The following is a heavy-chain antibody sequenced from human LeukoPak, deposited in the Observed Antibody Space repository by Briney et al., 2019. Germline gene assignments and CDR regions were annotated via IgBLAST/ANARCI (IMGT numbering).Heavy chain of an antibody. Sequence: SVKVSCKAFGGTFSNYAITWVRQAPGQGLEWMGRIIPIFGTANYAQKFQGRVTITTDESASTDYMELSSLRSEDTAVYYCARGDGYGYNWFDSWGQGTLVTVSS. J-gene: IGHJ5*01. V-gene: IGHV1-69*05. CDR1: GGTFSNYA. D-gene: IGHD5-24*01. CDR3: ARGDGYGYNWFDS. CDR2: IIPIFGTA.